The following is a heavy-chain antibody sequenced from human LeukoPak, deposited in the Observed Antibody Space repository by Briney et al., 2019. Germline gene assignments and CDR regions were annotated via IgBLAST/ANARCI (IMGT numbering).Heavy chain of an antibody. CDR2: SGSGGGT. D-gene: IGHD5-18*01. Sequence: PGGSLRLSCAASGFIFGNYAMSWVRQAPGKGLEWVSGSGSGGGTYYAKSVKGRFTISRDNSKNTLYLQMNSLRAEDTAIYYCAKAHSVSAPGCFDPWGQGTLVTVSS. J-gene: IGHJ5*02. V-gene: IGHV3-23*01. CDR1: GFIFGNYA. CDR3: AKAHSVSAPGCFDP.